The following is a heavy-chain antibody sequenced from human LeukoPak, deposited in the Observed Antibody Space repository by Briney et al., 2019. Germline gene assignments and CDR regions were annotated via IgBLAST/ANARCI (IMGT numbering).Heavy chain of an antibody. CDR2: SGGST. CDR3: AKATTTSPRNFDY. V-gene: IGHV3-23*01. D-gene: IGHD2/OR15-2a*01. J-gene: IGHJ4*02. Sequence: SGGSTYYADSVKGRFTISRDNSKNTLYLQMNSLRAEDTAVYYCAKATTTSPRNFDYWGRGTLVTVSS.